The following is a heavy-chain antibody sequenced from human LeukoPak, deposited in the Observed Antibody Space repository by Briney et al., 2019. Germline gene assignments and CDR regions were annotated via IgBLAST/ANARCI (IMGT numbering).Heavy chain of an antibody. CDR2: ISYDGSNK. J-gene: IGHJ4*02. Sequence: GGSLRLSCAASGFTFSSYAMHWVRQAPGKGPEWVAVISYDGSNKYYADSVKGRFTISRDNSKNTLYLQMNSLRAEDTAVYYCAREPSTYYYDSSGYYDYWSQGTLVTVSS. CDR1: GFTFSSYA. CDR3: AREPSTYYYDSSGYYDY. V-gene: IGHV3-30*04. D-gene: IGHD3-22*01.